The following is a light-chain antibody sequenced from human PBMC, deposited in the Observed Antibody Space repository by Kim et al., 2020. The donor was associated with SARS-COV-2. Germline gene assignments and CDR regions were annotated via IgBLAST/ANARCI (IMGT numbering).Light chain of an antibody. Sequence: DIQLTQSPSFLSASIGDRVTITCRASKGINSYLAWYQQKPGKAPKLLIYLASTLQSGVPSRFSGSGSGTEFTLTISSLQPEDFATYYCQQFNGYPRTFGQGTKLEI. J-gene: IGKJ2*01. V-gene: IGKV1-9*01. CDR1: KGINSY. CDR2: LAS. CDR3: QQFNGYPRT.